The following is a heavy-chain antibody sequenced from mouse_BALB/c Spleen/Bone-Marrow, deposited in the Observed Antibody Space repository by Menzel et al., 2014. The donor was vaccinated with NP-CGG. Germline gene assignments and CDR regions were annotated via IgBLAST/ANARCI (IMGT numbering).Heavy chain of an antibody. CDR3: ARGGTSHFDY. J-gene: IGHJ2*01. Sequence: VQLQQPGPELVKPGASVKMSCKASGYTFTSYVMHWVKQKPGQGLEWIGYINPYNDGTKYNEKFKGKATLTSDKSSSTAYMELSSLSSKDSAVYYCARGGTSHFDYWGQGTTLTVSS. CDR1: GYTFTSYV. CDR2: INPYNDGT. D-gene: IGHD3-3*01. V-gene: IGHV1-14*01.